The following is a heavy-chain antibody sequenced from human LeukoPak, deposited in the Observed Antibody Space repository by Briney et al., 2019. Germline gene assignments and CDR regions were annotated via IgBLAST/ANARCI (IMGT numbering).Heavy chain of an antibody. CDR1: GFTFSSYG. V-gene: IGHV3-30*18. CDR3: AKSRGIRAYYYYGMDV. D-gene: IGHD3-3*02. Sequence: GGSLRLSCAASGFTFSSYGMHWVRQAPGKGLEWVAVISYDGSNKYYADSVKRRFTISRDNSKNTLYLQMNSLRAEDTAVYYCAKSRGIRAYYYYGMDVWGQGTTVTVSS. CDR2: ISYDGSNK. J-gene: IGHJ6*02.